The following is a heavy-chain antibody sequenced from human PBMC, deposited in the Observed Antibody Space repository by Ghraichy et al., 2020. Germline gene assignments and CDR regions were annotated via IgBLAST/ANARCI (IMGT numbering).Heavy chain of an antibody. CDR2: IIPIFGTA. CDR3: ARGTVGATGLNYYYYGMDV. CDR1: GGTFSSYA. J-gene: IGHJ6*02. V-gene: IGHV1-69*13. D-gene: IGHD1-26*01. Sequence: SVKVSCKASGGTFSSYAISWVRQAPGQGLEWMGGIIPIFGTANYAQKFQGRVTITADESTSTAYMELSSLRSEDTAVYYCARGTVGATGLNYYYYGMDVWGQGTTVTVSS.